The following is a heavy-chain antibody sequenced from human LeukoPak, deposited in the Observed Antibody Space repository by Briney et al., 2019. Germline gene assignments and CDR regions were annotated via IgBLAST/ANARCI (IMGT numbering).Heavy chain of an antibody. CDR3: ARVEDYGTRSDAFDI. V-gene: IGHV3-33*01. D-gene: IGHD4-17*01. J-gene: IGHJ3*02. CDR2: IWYDGSNK. CDR1: GFTFSSYG. Sequence: GRSLRLSCAASGFTFSSYGMHWVRQAPGKGLEWVAVIWYDGSNKYYADSVKGRFTISRDSSKNTLYLQMNSLRAEDTAVYYCARVEDYGTRSDAFDIWGQGTMVTVSS.